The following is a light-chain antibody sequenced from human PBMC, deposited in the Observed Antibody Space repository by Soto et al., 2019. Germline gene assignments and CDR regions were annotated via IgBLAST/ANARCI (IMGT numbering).Light chain of an antibody. V-gene: IGKV3-20*01. CDR2: GAS. Sequence: EIVLTQSPGTLSLSPGERATLSCRASQRLSSNYLAWFQQKPCQAPRLLIYGASSRATGIPDRFSGSGSGTDFTLTIPRLEPEDFAVYYCLQYGSSVWTFGQGTKVDI. CDR3: LQYGSSVWT. CDR1: QRLSSNY. J-gene: IGKJ1*01.